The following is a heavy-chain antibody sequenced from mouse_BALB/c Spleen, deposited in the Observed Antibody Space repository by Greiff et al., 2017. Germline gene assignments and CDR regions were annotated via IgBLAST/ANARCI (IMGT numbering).Heavy chain of an antibody. J-gene: IGHJ1*01. CDR3: AREGGNYWYFDV. Sequence: QVQLKESGAELAKPGASVKMSCKASGYTFTSYWMHWVKQRPGQGLEWIGYINPSTGYTEYNQKFKDKATLTADKSSSTAYMQLSSLTSDDSAVYYCAREGGNYWYFDVWGAGTTVTVSS. CDR1: GYTFTSYW. D-gene: IGHD2-1*01. CDR2: INPSTGYT. V-gene: IGHV1-7*01.